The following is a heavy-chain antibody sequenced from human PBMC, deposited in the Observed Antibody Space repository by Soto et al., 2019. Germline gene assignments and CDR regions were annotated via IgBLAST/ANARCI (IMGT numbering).Heavy chain of an antibody. CDR1: EFTFSNYA. V-gene: IGHV3-64*01. J-gene: IGHJ4*02. CDR3: AREGYCSSTSCYSFDY. D-gene: IGHD2-2*01. CDR2: ISSNGGST. Sequence: EVQLVESGGGLVQPGGSLRLSCAASEFTFSNYAMHWVRQAPGKGLEYVSAISSNGGSTYYGNSVKGRFTISRDNSKNTLYLQMGSLRAEDMAVYYCAREGYCSSTSCYSFDYWGQGTLVTVSS.